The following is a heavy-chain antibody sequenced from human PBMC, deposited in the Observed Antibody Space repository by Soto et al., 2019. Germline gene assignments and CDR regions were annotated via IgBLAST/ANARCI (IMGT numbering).Heavy chain of an antibody. J-gene: IGHJ4*02. CDR1: GDSVTSNVW. V-gene: IGHV4-4*02. CDR3: ARDAAVPGESDRFDY. CDR2: AYHNGLT. D-gene: IGHD6-19*01. Sequence: SETLSLTCAVSGDSVTSNVWWSWVRQPPGKGLEWIGEAYHNGLTDYNPSLKSRVTMSVDTSRNEFSLKLTSLTAADTAIYYCARDAAVPGESDRFDYWGQGTLVTVSS.